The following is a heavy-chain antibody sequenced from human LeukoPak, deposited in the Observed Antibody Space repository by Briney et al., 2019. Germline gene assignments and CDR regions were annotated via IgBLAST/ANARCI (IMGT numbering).Heavy chain of an antibody. Sequence: ASVKVSCKASGYTFTGYYMHWVRQAPGQGLEWMGRINPNSGGTNYAQKFQGRVTMTRDTSISTAYMELSRLRSDDTAVYYCARGGLRYYDGSGYQVYYWGQGTLVTVSS. CDR2: INPNSGGT. D-gene: IGHD3-22*01. V-gene: IGHV1-2*06. J-gene: IGHJ4*02. CDR1: GYTFTGYY. CDR3: ARGGLRYYDGSGYQVYY.